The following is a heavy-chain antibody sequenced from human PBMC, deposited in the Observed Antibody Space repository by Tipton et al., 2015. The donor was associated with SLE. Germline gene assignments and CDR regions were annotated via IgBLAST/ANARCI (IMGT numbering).Heavy chain of an antibody. D-gene: IGHD6-19*01. CDR1: GGSFSGYY. CDR3: ARDSSGWYFDY. CDR2: IYYSGST. J-gene: IGHJ4*02. V-gene: IGHV4-59*01. Sequence: LRLSCAVYGGSFSGYYWSWIRQPPGKGLEWIGYIYYSGSTNYNPSLKSRVTISVDTSKNQFSLKLSSVTAADTAVYYCARDSSGWYFDYWGQGTLVTVSS.